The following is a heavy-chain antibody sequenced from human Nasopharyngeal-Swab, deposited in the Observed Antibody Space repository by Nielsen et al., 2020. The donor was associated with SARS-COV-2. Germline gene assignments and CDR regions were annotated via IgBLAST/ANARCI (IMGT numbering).Heavy chain of an antibody. CDR3: AKDRDSGDDSEEYYHYYGMDV. CDR1: GFTLRSYA. J-gene: IGHJ6*02. Sequence: GESLKISCAASGFTLRSYATSWVRQAPGKGLEWVSVISGSDQTTYYPDSVKGRFTISRDNSKNTVNLQMNSLRVEDTAIYYCAKDRDSGDDSEEYYHYYGMDVWGQGAPVTVSS. V-gene: IGHV3-23*01. D-gene: IGHD5-12*01. CDR2: ISGSDQTT.